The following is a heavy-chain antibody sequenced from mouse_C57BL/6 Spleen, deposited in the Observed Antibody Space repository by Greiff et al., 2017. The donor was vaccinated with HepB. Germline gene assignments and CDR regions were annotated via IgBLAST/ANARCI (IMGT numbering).Heavy chain of an antibody. CDR2: MDPENGGT. D-gene: IGHD2-1*01. V-gene: IGHV1-15*01. CDR3: TRDGNGYFDV. Sequence: QVQLQQSGAELVRPGASVTLSCKASGYTFTDYEMHWVKQTPVHGLEWIGAMDPENGGTAYNQKFKGKAILTADKSSSTAYMELRSLTSEDSAVYYCTRDGNGYFDVWGTGTTVTVSS. CDR1: GYTFTDYE. J-gene: IGHJ1*03.